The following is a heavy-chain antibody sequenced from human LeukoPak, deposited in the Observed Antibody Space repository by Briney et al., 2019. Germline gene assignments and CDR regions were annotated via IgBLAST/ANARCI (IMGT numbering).Heavy chain of an antibody. V-gene: IGHV3-21*01. Sequence: GGSLRLSCAASGFTFRSYWMSWVRQAPGKGLEWVSSISSSSSYIYYADSVKGRFTISRDNAKNSLYLQMNSLRAEDTAVYYCARVTLGVAARAFDYWGQGTLVTVSS. CDR3: ARVTLGVAARAFDY. CDR1: GFTFRSYW. D-gene: IGHD6-6*01. CDR2: ISSSSSYI. J-gene: IGHJ4*02.